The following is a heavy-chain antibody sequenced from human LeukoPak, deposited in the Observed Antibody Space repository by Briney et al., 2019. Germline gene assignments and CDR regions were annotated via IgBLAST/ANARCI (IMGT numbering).Heavy chain of an antibody. D-gene: IGHD3-22*01. Sequence: GGSLRLSCAASGFIFSSYSMNWVRQAPGKGLEWVSSISSSSTYIYYADSVKGRFTISRDNAKNSLYLQMNSLRAEDTAVYYCARGLYDSSGYYWVYWGQGTLVTVSS. CDR1: GFIFSSYS. V-gene: IGHV3-21*01. CDR3: ARGLYDSSGYYWVY. CDR2: ISSSSTYI. J-gene: IGHJ4*02.